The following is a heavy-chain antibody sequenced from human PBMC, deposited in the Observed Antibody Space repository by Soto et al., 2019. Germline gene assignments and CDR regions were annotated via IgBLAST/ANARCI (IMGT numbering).Heavy chain of an antibody. CDR2: IRSKAYGGTT. CDR1: GFTFGDYA. D-gene: IGHD3-3*01. J-gene: IGHJ6*03. V-gene: IGHV3-49*03. Sequence: GGSLRLSCTASGFTFGDYAMSWFRQAPGKGLEWVGFIRSKAYGGTTEYAASVKGRFTISRDDSKSIAYLQMNSLKTEDTAVYYCTRVSRFLEWLPDYYYYMDVWGKGTTVTVSS. CDR3: TRVSRFLEWLPDYYYYMDV.